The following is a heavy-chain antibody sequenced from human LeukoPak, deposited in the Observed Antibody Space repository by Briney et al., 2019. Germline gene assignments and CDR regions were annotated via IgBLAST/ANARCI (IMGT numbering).Heavy chain of an antibody. CDR2: ISGSGGST. J-gene: IGHJ3*02. V-gene: IGHV3-23*01. Sequence: PGGSLTLSCAASGFTFSSYAMSWVRQPPGKGLEWVSTISGSGGSTYYADSVKGRFTISRDNSKITLYLQMNSLRAEDTAVYYCAKVVRGVLLTGAFDIWGQGTMVTVSS. D-gene: IGHD3-10*01. CDR3: AKVVRGVLLTGAFDI. CDR1: GFTFSSYA.